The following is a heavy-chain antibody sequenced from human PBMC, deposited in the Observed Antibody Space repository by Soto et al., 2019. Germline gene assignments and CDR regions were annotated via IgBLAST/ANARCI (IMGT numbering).Heavy chain of an antibody. V-gene: IGHV1-18*01. CDR1: GYSFTSYG. J-gene: IGHJ6*02. CDR2: ISAYNGNT. D-gene: IGHD3-10*01. Sequence: QVKLVQSGAEVKKPGASVKVSCKASGYSFTSYGISWVRQAPGQGLEWMGWISAYNGNTSNAQKIQGRVTMTTDTSTSKAYMEMRSLRSDDPAVYSCARDNGFGESDVWGPGTTVTVSS. CDR3: ARDNGFGESDV.